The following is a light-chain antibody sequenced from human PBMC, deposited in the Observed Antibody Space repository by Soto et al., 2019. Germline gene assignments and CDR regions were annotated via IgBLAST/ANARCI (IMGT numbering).Light chain of an antibody. Sequence: EIVMTQSPATLSVSPGERATLSCRASQSVSSSYLAWYQQKPGQAPRLLIYNAFNRATGIPDRFSGSGSGTDFTLTISRLEPEDFAVYYCQQYGSLITFGQGTRLEIK. CDR1: QSVSSSY. J-gene: IGKJ5*01. V-gene: IGKV3-20*01. CDR2: NAF. CDR3: QQYGSLIT.